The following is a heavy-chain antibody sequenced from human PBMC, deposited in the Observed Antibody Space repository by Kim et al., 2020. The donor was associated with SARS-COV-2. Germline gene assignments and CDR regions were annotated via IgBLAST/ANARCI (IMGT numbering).Heavy chain of an antibody. CDR3: AKDFRNLRYFDWLLQHYYYGMDV. Sequence: GGSLRLSCAASGFTFSSYAMSWVRQAPGKGLEWVSAISGSGGSTYYADSVKGRFTISRDNSKNTLYLQMNSLRAEDTAVYYCAKDFRNLRYFDWLLQHYYYGMDVWGQGTTVTVSS. CDR1: GFTFSSYA. D-gene: IGHD3-9*01. J-gene: IGHJ6*02. V-gene: IGHV3-23*01. CDR2: ISGSGGST.